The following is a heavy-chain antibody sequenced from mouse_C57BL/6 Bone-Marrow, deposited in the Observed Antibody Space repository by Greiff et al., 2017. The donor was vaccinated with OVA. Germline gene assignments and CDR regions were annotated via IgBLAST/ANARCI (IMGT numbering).Heavy chain of an antibody. CDR2: INPSNGGT. CDR1: GYTFTSYW. CDR3: AREVYYYGSSYGDY. J-gene: IGHJ2*01. V-gene: IGHV1-53*01. Sequence: QVHVKQPGTELVKPGASVKLSCKASGYTFTSYWMHWVKQRPGQGLEWIGNINPSNGGTNYNEKFKSKATLTVDKSSSTAYMQLSSLTSEDSAVYYCAREVYYYGSSYGDYWGQGTTLTVSS. D-gene: IGHD1-1*01.